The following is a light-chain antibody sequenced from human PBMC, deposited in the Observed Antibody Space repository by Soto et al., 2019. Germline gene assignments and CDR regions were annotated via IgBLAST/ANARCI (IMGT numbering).Light chain of an antibody. CDR2: EVS. CDR1: SSDVGGYNY. V-gene: IGLV2-14*01. CDR3: SSYTSSNTLYV. Sequence: QSVLTQPASVSGSPGQSITISCTGTSSDVGGYNYVSWYQQHPRKAPKLMIYEVSNRPSGVSNRFSGSKSGNTASLTISGLQAEDEADYYCSSYTSSNTLYVFATGTKLTVL. J-gene: IGLJ1*01.